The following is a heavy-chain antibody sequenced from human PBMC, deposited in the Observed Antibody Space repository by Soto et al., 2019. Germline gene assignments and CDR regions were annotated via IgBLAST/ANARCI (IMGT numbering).Heavy chain of an antibody. CDR2: IYYRGKA. D-gene: IGHD5-12*01. V-gene: IGHV4-39*01. J-gene: IGHJ4*02. CDR3: ARLEGLATISYYFDF. Sequence: QLQLQESGPGLVKPSETLSLTCSVSDDSINSDKYYWGWIRQPPGKGLEWIGSIYYRGKAYYNPSTQTRVTISLDKSKSQFSLKLNSVTAADSAVYFCARLEGLATISYYFDFWGPGALVTVSS. CDR1: DDSINSDKYY.